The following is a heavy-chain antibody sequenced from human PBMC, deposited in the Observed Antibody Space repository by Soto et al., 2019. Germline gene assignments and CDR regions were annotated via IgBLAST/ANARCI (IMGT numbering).Heavy chain of an antibody. CDR3: ARSPSGSYYFDY. J-gene: IGHJ4*02. D-gene: IGHD1-26*01. CDR1: GFPLSTSGMC. V-gene: IGHV2-70*01. Sequence: SGPTLVNPTQTLTLTCTFSGFPLSTSGMCVSWIRQPPGKALEWLALIDWDDDKYYSTSLKTRLTISKDTSKNQVVLTMTNMDPVDTATYYCARSPSGSYYFDYWGQGTLVTVSS. CDR2: IDWDDDK.